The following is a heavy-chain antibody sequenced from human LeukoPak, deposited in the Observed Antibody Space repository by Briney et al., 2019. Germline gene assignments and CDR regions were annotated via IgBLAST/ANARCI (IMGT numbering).Heavy chain of an antibody. CDR2: IYYSGST. J-gene: IGHJ5*02. Sequence: PSETLSLTCTVSGGSINSYYWSWIRQPPGKGLEWIGGIYYSGSTNYNPSLKSRVTISVDTSKNQFSLKLSSVTAADTAVYYCARHKPKGGGFWSGYYYWFDPWGQGTLVTVSS. CDR3: ARHKPKGGGFWSGYYYWFDP. CDR1: GGSINSYY. D-gene: IGHD3-3*01. V-gene: IGHV4-59*08.